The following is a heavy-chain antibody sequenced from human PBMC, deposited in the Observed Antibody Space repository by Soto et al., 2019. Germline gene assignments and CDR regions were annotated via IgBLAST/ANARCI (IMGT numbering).Heavy chain of an antibody. CDR3: ARGVTMVRGVIHTPYFDY. Sequence: QVQLQESGPGLVKPSQTLSLTCTVSGGSISSGGYYWSWIRQHPGKGLEWIGYIYYSGSTYYNPSIKSRVTISVDTSKNQSSLKLSSVTAADTAVYYCARGVTMVRGVIHTPYFDYWGQGTLVTVSS. D-gene: IGHD3-10*01. CDR2: IYYSGST. J-gene: IGHJ4*02. CDR1: GGSISSGGYY. V-gene: IGHV4-31*03.